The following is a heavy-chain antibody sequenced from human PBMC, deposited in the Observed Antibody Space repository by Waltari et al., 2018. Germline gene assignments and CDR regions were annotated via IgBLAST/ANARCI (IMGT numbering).Heavy chain of an antibody. V-gene: IGHV4-4*09. CDR3: ARAPYYYDLNL. CDR1: GCSLSSYY. D-gene: IGHD3-22*01. J-gene: IGHJ5*02. CDR2: IYTSGST. Sequence: QVQLQESGPGLVKPSETLSLTCTVSGCSLSSYYWSWIRQPPGKGLEWIGYIYTSGSTNYNPSLKSRVTISVDTSKNQFSLKLSYVTAADTAVYYCARAPYYYDLNLWGQGTLVTVSS.